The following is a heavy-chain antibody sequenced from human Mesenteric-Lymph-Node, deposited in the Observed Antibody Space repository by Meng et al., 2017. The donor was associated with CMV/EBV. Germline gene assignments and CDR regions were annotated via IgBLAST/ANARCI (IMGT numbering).Heavy chain of an antibody. J-gene: IGHJ4*02. Sequence: GESLKISCAASGFTFSSYSMNWVRQAPGKGLEWVSSISSSSSYIYYADSVKGRFTISRDNAKNSLYLQMNSLRAEDTAVYYCARESYDILTGYYPDYWGQGTLVTVSS. D-gene: IGHD3-9*01. CDR3: ARESYDILTGYYPDY. CDR2: ISSSSSYI. V-gene: IGHV3-21*01. CDR1: GFTFSSYS.